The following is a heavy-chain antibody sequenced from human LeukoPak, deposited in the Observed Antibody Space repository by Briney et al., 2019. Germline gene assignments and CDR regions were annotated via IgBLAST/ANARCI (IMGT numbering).Heavy chain of an antibody. CDR3: ARDLGYCSGGSCTEFIY. J-gene: IGHJ4*02. Sequence: ASVKVSCKASGYTFTNYAMHRVRQAPGQRFEWVGWINAANGNTKYSEKFQGRVTITRDTSASTAYMELSSLRSEDTAVYYCARDLGYCSGGSCTEFIYWGQGTLVTVSS. CDR2: INAANGNT. CDR1: GYTFTNYA. V-gene: IGHV1-3*01. D-gene: IGHD2-15*01.